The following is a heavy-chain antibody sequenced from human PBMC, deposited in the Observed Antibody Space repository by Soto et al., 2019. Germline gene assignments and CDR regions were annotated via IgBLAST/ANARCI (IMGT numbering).Heavy chain of an antibody. CDR3: ARSFFSGGACHHGWFDS. CDR2: INPISGTP. D-gene: IGHD2-15*01. V-gene: IGHV1-69*13. CDR1: GDTYRKYG. Sequence: SVKVSCKASGDTYRKYGISWLRQAPGQGLQWMGAINPISGTPTYAQRFQGRVTVTADVSAGTAYLEVTSLRIDDTAVYYCARSFFSGGACHHGWFDSPG. J-gene: IGHJ5*01.